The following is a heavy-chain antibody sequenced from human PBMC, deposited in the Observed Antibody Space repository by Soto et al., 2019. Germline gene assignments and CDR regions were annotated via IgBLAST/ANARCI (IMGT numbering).Heavy chain of an antibody. D-gene: IGHD4-17*01. CDR2: ITSSGESA. CDR1: GFVFTNYA. Sequence: VGSLRLSCATSGFVFTNYAMNWVRQAPGKGLEWVSAITSSGESAFYAESVRGRFTISRDNSLNTLYLQMRSLRPEDTAVYYCAHPRGYGVFDAVDIWGQGIMVTVSS. V-gene: IGHV3-23*01. CDR3: AHPRGYGVFDAVDI. J-gene: IGHJ3*02.